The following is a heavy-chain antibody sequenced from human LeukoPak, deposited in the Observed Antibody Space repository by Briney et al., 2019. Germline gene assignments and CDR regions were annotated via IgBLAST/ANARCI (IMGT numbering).Heavy chain of an antibody. Sequence: GGSLRLSCAASGFTFSNAWMSWVRQAPGKGLEWVGRIKRKTDGGTTEYCTPVKGRFTISRDDSKNTLFLQMNSLKTEDTAVYYCATGGAAVPNTQPFDYWGQGTLVAVSS. CDR2: IKRKTDGGTT. J-gene: IGHJ4*02. CDR3: ATGGAAVPNTQPFDY. D-gene: IGHD6-19*01. CDR1: GFTFSNAW. V-gene: IGHV3-15*01.